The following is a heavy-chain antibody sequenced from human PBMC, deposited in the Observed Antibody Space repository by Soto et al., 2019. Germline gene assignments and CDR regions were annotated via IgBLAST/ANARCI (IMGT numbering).Heavy chain of an antibody. Sequence: VQLVQSGAEVKKPGASVRVSCKASGYTFSGYDINWVRQATGQVLEWMGWVSPDSGSTGYAGIFQGRVTITWDRSTTTAYMDLSSLTSEDSAVYYCARATELRYVVWSVDRGGNYAMDVGGQGTTVTVSS. V-gene: IGHV1-8*01. D-gene: IGHD3-16*01. CDR2: VSPDSGST. CDR3: ARATELRYVVWSVDRGGNYAMDV. CDR1: GYTFSGYD. J-gene: IGHJ6*02.